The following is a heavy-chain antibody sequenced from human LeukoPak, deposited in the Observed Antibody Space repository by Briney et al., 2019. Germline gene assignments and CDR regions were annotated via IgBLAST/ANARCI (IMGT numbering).Heavy chain of an antibody. V-gene: IGHV4-59*01. CDR1: GGSISSYY. CDR3: AREQQLALAFDY. J-gene: IGHJ4*02. CDR2: IYYSGST. D-gene: IGHD6-13*01. Sequence: PSETLSLTCTVSGGSISSYYWSWIRQPPGKGLEWIGYIYYSGSTNYNPSLKSRVTISVDTSKNQFSLKLSSLTAADTAVYYCAREQQLALAFDYWGQGTLVTVSS.